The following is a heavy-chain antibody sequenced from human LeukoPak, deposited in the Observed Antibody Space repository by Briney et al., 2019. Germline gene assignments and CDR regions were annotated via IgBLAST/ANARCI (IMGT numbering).Heavy chain of an antibody. CDR3: AKADGLNTAMSY. Sequence: QPGGSLRLSCAASGFTFSSYAMSWVRQAPGKGLEWVSMIGGNGDSTYYADSVKGRFTISRDNSKNTLYLQMNRLGAEDTAVYYCAKADGLNTAMSYWGQGTLVTVSS. CDR2: IGGNGDST. CDR1: GFTFSSYA. D-gene: IGHD5-18*01. J-gene: IGHJ4*02. V-gene: IGHV3-23*01.